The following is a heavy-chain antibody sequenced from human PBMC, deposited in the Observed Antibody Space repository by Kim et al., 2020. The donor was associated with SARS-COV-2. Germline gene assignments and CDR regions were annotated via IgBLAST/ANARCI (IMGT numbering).Heavy chain of an antibody. CDR3: ARLTYYYDSSGYYFDY. Sequence: SETLSLTCTVSGGSISSSSYYWGWIRQPPGKGLEWIGSIYYSGSTYYNPSLKSRVTISVDTSKNQFSLKLSSVTAADTAVYYCARLTYYYDSSGYYFDYWGQGTLVTVSS. CDR2: IYYSGST. J-gene: IGHJ4*02. CDR1: GGSISSSSYY. V-gene: IGHV4-39*01. D-gene: IGHD3-22*01.